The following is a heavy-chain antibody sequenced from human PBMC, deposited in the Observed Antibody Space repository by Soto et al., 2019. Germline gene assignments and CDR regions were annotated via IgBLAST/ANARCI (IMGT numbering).Heavy chain of an antibody. Sequence: ASVKVSCKASGYSFFSDYIHWVLQAPGQGLEWMGRLLANGGNTFYAQRFRGRVSMSRDTSSTNTVSLELTSLTSDDTAVYYCARGGATIFGVIDSWGQGTRVTVSS. D-gene: IGHD3-3*02. CDR1: GYSFFSDY. CDR3: ARGGATIFGVIDS. CDR2: LLANGGNT. J-gene: IGHJ4*02. V-gene: IGHV1-46*01.